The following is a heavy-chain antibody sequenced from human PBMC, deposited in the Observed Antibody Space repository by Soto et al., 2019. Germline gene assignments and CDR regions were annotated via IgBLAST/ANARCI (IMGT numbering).Heavy chain of an antibody. Sequence: EVQLVESGGGLVKPGGSLRLSCAGSGLTLSSYGMSWVRQAPGKGLEWVSSISAITNYKYSADSLKGRFTISRDNAKNSLYLQMNSLRAEGTAVYYCAGGSRDTSGYYDFEYWGQGTLVTVSS. D-gene: IGHD3-22*01. J-gene: IGHJ4*02. V-gene: IGHV3-21*02. CDR3: AGGSRDTSGYYDFEY. CDR1: GLTLSSYG. CDR2: ISAITNYK.